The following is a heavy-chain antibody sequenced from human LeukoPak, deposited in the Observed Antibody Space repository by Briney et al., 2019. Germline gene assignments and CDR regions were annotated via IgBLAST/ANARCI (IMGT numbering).Heavy chain of an antibody. D-gene: IGHD3-22*01. V-gene: IGHV3-30-3*01. CDR2: ISYDGSNK. J-gene: IGHJ4*02. Sequence: PGRSLRLSCAASGFTFSSYAMHWVRQAPGKGLEWVAVISYDGSNKYYADSVKGRFTISRDNSKNTLYLQMNSLRAEDTAVYYCAKGEIPPVPSYYDSSGSPFDHWGQGTLVTVSS. CDR1: GFTFSSYA. CDR3: AKGEIPPVPSYYDSSGSPFDH.